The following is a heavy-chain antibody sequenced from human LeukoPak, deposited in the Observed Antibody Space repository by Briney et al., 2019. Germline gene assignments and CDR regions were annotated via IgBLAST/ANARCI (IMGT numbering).Heavy chain of an antibody. CDR1: GFTFSSYS. V-gene: IGHV3-21*01. Sequence: GGSVRLSCAASGFTFSSYSMNWVRQAPGKGLEWVSSISSSSSYIYYADSVKGRFTISKDNAKNSLYLQMNSLRAEDTAVYYCARDGGYSYGFAIDYWGQGTLVTVSS. D-gene: IGHD5-18*01. J-gene: IGHJ4*02. CDR2: ISSSSSYI. CDR3: ARDGGYSYGFAIDY.